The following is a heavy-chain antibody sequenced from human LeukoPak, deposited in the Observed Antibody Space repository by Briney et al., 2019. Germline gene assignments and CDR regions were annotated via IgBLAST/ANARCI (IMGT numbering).Heavy chain of an antibody. V-gene: IGHV4-38-2*02. CDR3: ARGMGRFCTSSSCYLSFVY. J-gene: IGHJ4*02. CDR2: IQNGGDS. D-gene: IGHD2-2*01. CDR1: GSSISNGFF. Sequence: SETLSLTCNVSGSSISNGFFWAWIRQSPGKGLEWIGSIQNGGDSYYNPSLKSRTTMSVDTSKNQFSLKPTSVTAADTAVFYCARGMGRFCTSSSCYLSFVYWGQGTLVTVSS.